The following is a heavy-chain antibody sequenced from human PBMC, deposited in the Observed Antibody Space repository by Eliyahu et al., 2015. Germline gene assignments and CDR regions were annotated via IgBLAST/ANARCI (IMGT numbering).Heavy chain of an antibody. CDR3: AKTRAYSYDDAFDI. CDR1: GFTFSNYA. J-gene: IGHJ3*02. D-gene: IGHD5-18*01. CDR2: LSGGGSST. V-gene: IGHV3-23*01. Sequence: EVQLLESGGGLVQPGGSLRLSCAASGFTFSNYAMNWVRQAPGKGLEWVSTLSGGGSSTYHADPVKGPVTISRDNSKNTVYLQMNSLRAEDTAIYFCAKTRAYSYDDAFDIWGQGTMVTVSS.